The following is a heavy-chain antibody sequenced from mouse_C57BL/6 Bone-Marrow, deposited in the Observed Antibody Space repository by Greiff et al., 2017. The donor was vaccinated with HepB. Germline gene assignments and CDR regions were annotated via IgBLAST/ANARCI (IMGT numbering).Heavy chain of an antibody. D-gene: IGHD1-1*01. V-gene: IGHV1-82*01. Sequence: QVQLKQSGPELVKPGASVKISCKASGYAFSSSWMNWVKQRPGKGLEWIGRIYPGDGDTNYNGKFKGKATLTADKSSSTAYMQLSSLTSEDSAVYFCASLYYGSSYLFAYWGQGTLVTVSA. CDR2: IYPGDGDT. CDR3: ASLYYGSSYLFAY. CDR1: GYAFSSSW. J-gene: IGHJ3*01.